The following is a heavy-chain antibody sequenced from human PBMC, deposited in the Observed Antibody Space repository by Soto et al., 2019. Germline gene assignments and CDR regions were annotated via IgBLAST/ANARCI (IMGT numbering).Heavy chain of an antibody. J-gene: IGHJ4*02. Sequence: QLQLQESGPGLVKPSETLSLTCTVSGGSISRSSYYWGWIRQPPGKGLEWIGSIYYSGSTYYNPSLKSRVTLSVDTSKNQFSLKLSSVTAADTAVYYCATGIAAAGTFDYWGQGTLDTVSS. CDR2: IYYSGST. D-gene: IGHD6-13*01. V-gene: IGHV4-39*01. CDR3: ATGIAAAGTFDY. CDR1: GGSISRSSYY.